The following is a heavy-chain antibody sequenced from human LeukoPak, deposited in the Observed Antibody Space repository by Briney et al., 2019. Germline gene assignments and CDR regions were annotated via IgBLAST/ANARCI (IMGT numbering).Heavy chain of an antibody. J-gene: IGHJ4*02. V-gene: IGHV3-23*01. CDR2: ISGSGGST. Sequence: GGSLRLXCAASGFTFSSYAMSWVRQAPGKGLERVSAISGSGGSTYYADSVKGRFTISRDNSKNTLYLQMNSLRAEDTAVYYCEYSGYAKAFDYWGQGTLVTVSS. CDR3: EYSGYAKAFDY. D-gene: IGHD5-12*01. CDR1: GFTFSSYA.